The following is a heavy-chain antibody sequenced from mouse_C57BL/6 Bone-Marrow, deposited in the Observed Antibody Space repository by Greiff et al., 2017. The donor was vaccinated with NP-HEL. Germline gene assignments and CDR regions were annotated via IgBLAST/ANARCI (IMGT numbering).Heavy chain of an antibody. Sequence: DVHLVESGAELVRPGASVKLSCTASGFNIKDDYMHWVKQRPEQGLEWIGWIDPENGDTEYASKFQGKATITADTSSNTAYLQLSSLTSEDTAVYYCTTFYGNYPSFMDYWGQGTSVTVSS. CDR1: GFNIKDDY. CDR2: IDPENGDT. V-gene: IGHV14-4*01. J-gene: IGHJ4*01. CDR3: TTFYGNYPSFMDY. D-gene: IGHD2-1*01.